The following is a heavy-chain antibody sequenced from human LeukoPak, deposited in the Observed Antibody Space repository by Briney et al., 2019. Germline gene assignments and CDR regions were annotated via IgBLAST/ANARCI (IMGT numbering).Heavy chain of an antibody. D-gene: IGHD2-2*01. CDR3: AKGYCISTSCSFDS. Sequence: GGSLRLSCAASGFTFTSYAVTWVRQAPGKGLEWVSAISGSGGSTYYADSVKGRFTISRDNSKNTLYLQINSLRAEDTALYYCAKGYCISTSCSFDSWGQGTLVTVSS. V-gene: IGHV3-23*01. J-gene: IGHJ4*02. CDR2: ISGSGGST. CDR1: GFTFTSYA.